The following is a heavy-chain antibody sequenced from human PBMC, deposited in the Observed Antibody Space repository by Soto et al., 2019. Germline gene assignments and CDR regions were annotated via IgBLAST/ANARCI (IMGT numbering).Heavy chain of an antibody. CDR3: ARQIYDSDTGPNFQYYFDS. D-gene: IGHD3-22*01. Sequence: LKISCKGSGYSFAGYWITWVRQKPGKGLEWMGRIDPSDSQTYYSPSFRGHVTISVTKSITTVFLQWSSLRASDTTMYYCARQIYDSDTGPNFQYYFDSWGQGTPVTVSS. CDR2: IDPSDSQT. V-gene: IGHV5-10-1*01. CDR1: GYSFAGYW. J-gene: IGHJ4*02.